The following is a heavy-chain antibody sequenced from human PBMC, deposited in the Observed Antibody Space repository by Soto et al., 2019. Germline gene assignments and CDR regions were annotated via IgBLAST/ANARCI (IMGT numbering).Heavy chain of an antibody. CDR1: GGSISSSNW. D-gene: IGHD5-18*01. J-gene: IGHJ6*02. Sequence: QVQLQESGPGLVKPSGTLSLTCAVSGGSISSSNWWSWVRQPPGKGLEWIGEIYHSGSTNYNPSLKSRVTISVDKSKNQFSLKLSSVTAADTAVYYCARVNVDTAMSSYYYYGMDVWGQGTTVTVSS. CDR2: IYHSGST. V-gene: IGHV4-4*02. CDR3: ARVNVDTAMSSYYYYGMDV.